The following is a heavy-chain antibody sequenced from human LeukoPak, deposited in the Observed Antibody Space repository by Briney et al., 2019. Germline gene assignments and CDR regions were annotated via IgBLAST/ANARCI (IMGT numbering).Heavy chain of an antibody. CDR3: ASSGPVDTFGLGGYFDY. CDR1: GGSISSGGYY. D-gene: IGHD3-16*01. CDR2: IYYSGST. Sequence: SETLSLTGTVSGGSISSGGYYWSWIRQHPGKGLEWIGYIYYSGSTYYNPSLKSRVTISVDTSKNQFSLKLSSVTAADTAVYYCASSGPVDTFGLGGYFDYWGQGTLVTVSS. V-gene: IGHV4-31*03. J-gene: IGHJ4*02.